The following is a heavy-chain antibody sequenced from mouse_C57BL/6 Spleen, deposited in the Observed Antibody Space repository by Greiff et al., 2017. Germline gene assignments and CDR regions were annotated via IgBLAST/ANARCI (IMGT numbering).Heavy chain of an antibody. J-gene: IGHJ4*01. CDR3: ARRSIVTRDYAMDD. CDR2: INPYNGGT. Sequence: EVQLQQSGPVLVKPGASVKMSCKASGYTFTDYYMNWVKQSHGKSLEWIGVINPYNGGTSYNQKFKGKATLTVDKSSSTAYMELNSLTSEDSAVYYCARRSIVTRDYAMDDWGQGTSVTVSS. V-gene: IGHV1-19*01. CDR1: GYTFTDYY. D-gene: IGHD2-5*01.